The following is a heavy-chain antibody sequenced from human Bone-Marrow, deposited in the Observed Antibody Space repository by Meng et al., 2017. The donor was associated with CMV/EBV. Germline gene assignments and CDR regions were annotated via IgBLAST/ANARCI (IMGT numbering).Heavy chain of an antibody. CDR3: ARDPLGPAAIPLYYYYYGMDV. J-gene: IGHJ6*02. CDR2: IIPIFGTA. Sequence: SVKVSCKASGGTFSSYAISWVRQAPGQGLEWMGGIIPIFGTANYAQKFQGRVTITTDESTSTAYMELRSLRSDDTAVYYCARDPLGPAAIPLYYYYYGMDVWGQGTTVTVSS. V-gene: IGHV1-69*05. CDR1: GGTFSSYA. D-gene: IGHD2-2*02.